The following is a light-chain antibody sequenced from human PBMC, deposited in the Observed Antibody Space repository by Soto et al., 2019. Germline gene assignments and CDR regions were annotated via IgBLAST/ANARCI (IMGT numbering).Light chain of an antibody. CDR3: QQYYDWPIT. CDR2: GAS. CDR1: QSVSSN. Sequence: IVPTQSPATLSVSLGERATLSCRASQSVSSNLAWYQQKPGQAPRLLIYGASTRATGIPARFSGSGSGTEFTLTISSLQSEDFAVYYCQQYYDWPITFGQGTRLEI. J-gene: IGKJ5*01. V-gene: IGKV3-15*01.